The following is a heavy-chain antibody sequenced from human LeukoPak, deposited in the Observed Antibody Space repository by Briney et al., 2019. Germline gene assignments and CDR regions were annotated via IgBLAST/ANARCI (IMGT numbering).Heavy chain of an antibody. CDR2: INHSGST. CDR1: GVSFSGYY. Sequence: SETLSLTCAVYGVSFSGYYWSWIRQPPGKGLEWIGEINHSGSTNYNPSLKSRVTISVDTSKNQFSLKLRSVTAADTAVYYCATTLGDILTGYYGLWGQGTLVTVSS. D-gene: IGHD3-9*01. J-gene: IGHJ4*02. CDR3: ATTLGDILTGYYGL. V-gene: IGHV4-34*01.